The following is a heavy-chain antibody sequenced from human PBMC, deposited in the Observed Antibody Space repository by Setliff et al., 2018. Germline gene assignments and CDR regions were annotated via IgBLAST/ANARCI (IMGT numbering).Heavy chain of an antibody. CDR2: TIPIFGTT. J-gene: IGHJ6*03. CDR3: VREGVDSRSSTDYRYYMDV. Sequence: GASVKVSCKASGGTFSDYGISWVRQAPGQGLEWMGGTIPIFGTTDCAQKFQGRVTIITDESTSTAFMQLSSLRSEDTAVYYCVREGVDSRSSTDYRYYMDVWGKGTTVTVSS. CDR1: GGTFSDYG. V-gene: IGHV1-69*05. D-gene: IGHD3-22*01.